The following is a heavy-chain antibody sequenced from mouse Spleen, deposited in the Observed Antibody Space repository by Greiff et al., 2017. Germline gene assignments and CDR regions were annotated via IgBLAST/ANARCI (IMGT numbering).Heavy chain of an antibody. J-gene: IGHJ2*01. CDR2: IYHRSGNT. Sequence: QVQLKQSGAELARPGASVKLSCKASGYTFTSYGISWVKQRTGQGLVWIGEIYHRSGNTYYNEKFKGKATLTADKSSSTAYMELRSLTSEDSAVYFCARSSPDYWGQGTTLTVSS. CDR1: GYTFTSYG. CDR3: ARSSPDY. V-gene: IGHV1-81*01.